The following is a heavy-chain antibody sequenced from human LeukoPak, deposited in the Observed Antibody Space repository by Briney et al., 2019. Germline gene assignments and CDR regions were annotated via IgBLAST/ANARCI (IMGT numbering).Heavy chain of an antibody. D-gene: IGHD3-10*01. CDR1: GFTVSSNY. CDR3: ARDRTPVRGLDV. Sequence: GGSLRLSCAASGFTVSSNYMSWVRQAPGKGLEWVSVIYSGGSTYYADSVKGRFTISRDNSKNTLYLQMNSLRAEDTAVYYCARDRTPVRGLDVWGQGTTVTVSS. J-gene: IGHJ6*02. CDR2: IYSGGST. V-gene: IGHV3-66*01.